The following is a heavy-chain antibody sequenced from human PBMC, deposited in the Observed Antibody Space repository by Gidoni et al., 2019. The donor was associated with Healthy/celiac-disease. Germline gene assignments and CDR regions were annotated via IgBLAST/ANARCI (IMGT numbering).Heavy chain of an antibody. J-gene: IGHJ6*02. CDR3: AKAQIGGNYYYDGMDV. V-gene: IGHV3-30*18. CDR2: RSYDGRNK. CDR1: GFTFSIYG. Sequence: QVQLVESGGGVVQPGRSLRLSCAASGFTFSIYGMHWVRQAPGKGLEWVAVRSYDGRNKYYADSVKGRFTISRDNSKNTLYLQMNSLRAEDTAVYYCAKAQIGGNYYYDGMDVWGQGTTVTVSS. D-gene: IGHD2-15*01.